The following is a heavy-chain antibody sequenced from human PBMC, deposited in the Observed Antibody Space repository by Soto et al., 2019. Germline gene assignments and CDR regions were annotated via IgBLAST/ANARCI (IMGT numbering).Heavy chain of an antibody. CDR2: MSGSSA. Sequence: PGGSLRLSCEASEFTLSSFRMTWIRQAPGRGLEWVSSMSGSSAYYADSAKGRFTFSRDNSKNTLFLQMSSLRPDDTAVYYCAKTRIPVRELMGYYYGMDAWGQGTTVTVSS. J-gene: IGHJ6*02. CDR3: AKTRIPVRELMGYYYGMDA. CDR1: EFTLSSFR. V-gene: IGHV3-66*01. D-gene: IGHD3-10*01.